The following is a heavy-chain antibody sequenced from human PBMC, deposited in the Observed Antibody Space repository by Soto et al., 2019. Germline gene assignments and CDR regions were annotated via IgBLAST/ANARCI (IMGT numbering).Heavy chain of an antibody. J-gene: IGHJ4*02. CDR2: ISAYDGNT. CDR3: ARDTRIPVSSSTYYFDY. V-gene: IGHV1-18*01. Sequence: QVQLVQSGAEVKKPGASVKVSCKASGYTFTSYGISWVRQAPGQGLEWMGWISAYDGNTNYAQKLQGRVTMTTDTSTSTAYMELRSLRSDDTAVYYCARDTRIPVSSSTYYFDYWGQGTLVTVSS. D-gene: IGHD2-8*01. CDR1: GYTFTSYG.